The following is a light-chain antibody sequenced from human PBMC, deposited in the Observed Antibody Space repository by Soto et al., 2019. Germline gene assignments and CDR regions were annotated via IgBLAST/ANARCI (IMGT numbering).Light chain of an antibody. CDR1: QSVSSK. V-gene: IGKV3-20*01. Sequence: EIVLTQSPATLSLSPGEGATLSCRASQSVSSKLAWYQQKPGQAPRLLIYGASTRATGIPDRFSGGGSGTDFTLTISRLEPEDFAVYYCQQFSSYPLTFGGGTKVDIK. CDR2: GAS. J-gene: IGKJ4*01. CDR3: QQFSSYPLT.